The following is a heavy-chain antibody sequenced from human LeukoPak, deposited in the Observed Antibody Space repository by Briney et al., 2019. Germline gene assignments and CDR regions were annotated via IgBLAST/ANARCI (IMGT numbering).Heavy chain of an antibody. CDR2: ISASSSFI. CDR3: AAAPDLPGWFVP. J-gene: IGHJ5*02. Sequence: GGSLRLSCAPGFTLSGYNMNWVRQAPGKGLEWVATISASSSFIYYSDSVGGRFTISRDIPKKSLYLQMNNLRVENTAVYFCAAAPDLPGWFVPWGQGTLVTVSS. V-gene: IGHV3-21*01. D-gene: IGHD6-6*01. CDR1: GFTLSGYN.